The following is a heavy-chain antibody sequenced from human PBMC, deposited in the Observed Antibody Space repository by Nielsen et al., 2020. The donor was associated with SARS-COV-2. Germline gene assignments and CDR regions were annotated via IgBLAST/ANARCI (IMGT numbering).Heavy chain of an antibody. CDR2: IIPILGIA. CDR3: ASLHRRPSYYFDY. V-gene: IGHV1-69*04. D-gene: IGHD1-26*01. CDR1: GYTFTSYD. J-gene: IGHJ4*02. Sequence: SVKVSCKASGYTFTSYDINWVRQAPGQGLEWMGRIIPILGIANYAQKFQGRVTITADKSTSTAYMELSSLRSEDTAVYYCASLHRRPSYYFDYWGQGTLVTVSS.